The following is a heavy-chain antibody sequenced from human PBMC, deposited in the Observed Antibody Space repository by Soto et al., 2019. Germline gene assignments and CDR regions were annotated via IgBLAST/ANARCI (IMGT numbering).Heavy chain of an antibody. Sequence: PGGSLRLSCAASGFTFSSYSMNWVRQAPGKGLEWVSRIDSDGTSTTYADSVKGRFTISRDNAKNTLYLQMNSLRAEDTAVYYCARFGTYYDSSGFAYWGQGTLVTVSS. CDR3: ARFGTYYDSSGFAY. D-gene: IGHD3-22*01. V-gene: IGHV3-74*01. CDR1: GFTFSSYS. J-gene: IGHJ4*02. CDR2: IDSDGTST.